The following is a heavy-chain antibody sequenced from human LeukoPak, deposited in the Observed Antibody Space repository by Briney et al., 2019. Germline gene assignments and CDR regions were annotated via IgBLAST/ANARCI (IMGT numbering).Heavy chain of an antibody. CDR1: GFTFSSYA. V-gene: IGHV3-30*14. CDR3: AREDGSGGPFDY. Sequence: GRSLRLSCAASGFTFSSYARHWVRQAPGKGLEWVAVISYDGSNKYYADSVKGRFTISRDNSKNTLYLQMNSLRAEDTAVYYCAREDGSGGPFDYWGQGTLVPVSS. D-gene: IGHD6-19*01. J-gene: IGHJ4*02. CDR2: ISYDGSNK.